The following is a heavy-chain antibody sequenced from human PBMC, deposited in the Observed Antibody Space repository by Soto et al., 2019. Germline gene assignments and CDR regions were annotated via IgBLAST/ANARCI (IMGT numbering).Heavy chain of an antibody. V-gene: IGHV1-18*01. D-gene: IGHD6-13*01. Sequence: ASVKVSCKASGYTFTSYGISWVRQAPGQGLEWMGWISASNGNTYYAQKFQGRVTMTTDSFTSTAYMELSSLTSDDTAVYYCARALPYSSSGDSWGRGTLVTVSS. CDR2: ISASNGNT. J-gene: IGHJ4*02. CDR3: ARALPYSSSGDS. CDR1: GYTFTSYG.